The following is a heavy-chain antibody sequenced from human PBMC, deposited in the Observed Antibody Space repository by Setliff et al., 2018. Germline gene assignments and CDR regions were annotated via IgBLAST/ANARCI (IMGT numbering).Heavy chain of an antibody. Sequence: SETLSLTCTVSGASLNSGTYYWGWIRQPPGKGLEWIGRIYYRGDTYYNPSLKGRLTISVDTAQNQFSLRLTSVTAADTAVYYCARDQGSYGYRAFDSWGQGALVTVSS. CDR1: GASLNSGTYY. D-gene: IGHD3-16*01. J-gene: IGHJ4*02. CDR2: IYYRGDT. V-gene: IGHV4-39*02. CDR3: ARDQGSYGYRAFDS.